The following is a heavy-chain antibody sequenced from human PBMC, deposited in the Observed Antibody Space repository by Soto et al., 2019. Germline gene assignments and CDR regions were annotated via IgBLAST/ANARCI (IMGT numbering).Heavy chain of an antibody. J-gene: IGHJ5*02. CDR1: CGSISSCGYY. Sequence: SETLSLTCTVSCGSISSCGYYWSWIRQHPGKGLEWIGYIYYSGSTYYNLSLKSRVTISVDTSKNQFSLKLSSVTAADTAVYYCARGSGSSVGFVDPWGQGTLVTVSS. V-gene: IGHV4-31*03. CDR2: IYYSGST. CDR3: ARGSGSSVGFVDP. D-gene: IGHD6-6*01.